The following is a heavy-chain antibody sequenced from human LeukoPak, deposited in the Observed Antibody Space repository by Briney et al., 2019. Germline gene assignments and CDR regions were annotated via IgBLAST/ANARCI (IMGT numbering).Heavy chain of an antibody. CDR2: INQDGSKV. V-gene: IGHV3-7*01. Sequence: GGSLRLSCAASGFTFSSYWMSWVRQAPGKGLECVANINQDGSKVYYVDSVKGRFTIARDKAKKSLFLQMNSLRAEDTAVYYCARPIYSSSWDAFNIWGQGTMVTVSS. CDR1: GFTFSSYW. CDR3: ARPIYSSSWDAFNI. J-gene: IGHJ3*02. D-gene: IGHD2-2*01.